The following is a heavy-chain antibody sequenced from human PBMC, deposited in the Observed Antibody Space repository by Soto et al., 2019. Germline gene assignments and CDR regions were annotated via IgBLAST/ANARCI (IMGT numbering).Heavy chain of an antibody. V-gene: IGHV3-30-3*01. D-gene: IGHD3-10*01. Sequence: QAHLVESGGGVVQPGRSLRLSCAASGFTFSSYAIHWVRQAPGKGLEWVAVISYDGSNKYYADSVKGRFTISRDNSKNTLYLQMNSLRAEDTAVYYCARPRDYYGSGSYKPYYYYYYAMDVWGQGTTVTVSS. CDR2: ISYDGSNK. CDR3: ARPRDYYGSGSYKPYYYYYYAMDV. CDR1: GFTFSSYA. J-gene: IGHJ6*02.